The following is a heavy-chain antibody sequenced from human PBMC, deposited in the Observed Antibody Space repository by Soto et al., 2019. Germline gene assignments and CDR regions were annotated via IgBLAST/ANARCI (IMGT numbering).Heavy chain of an antibody. D-gene: IGHD6-13*01. V-gene: IGHV4-4*07. Sequence: SETLSLTCTVSGASMNSYHWSWIRQPAGKGLEWIGHIHSSRSTNYNPSLKSRVTMSVDTSKNQFSLRLMSLTAADTAVYYCARDQGVAAAGITWFDPWGQGSLVTVSS. CDR3: ARDQGVAAAGITWFDP. J-gene: IGHJ5*02. CDR2: IHSSRST. CDR1: GASMNSYH.